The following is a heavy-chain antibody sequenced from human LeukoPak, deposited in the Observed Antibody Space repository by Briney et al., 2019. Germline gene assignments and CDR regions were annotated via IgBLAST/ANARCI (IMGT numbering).Heavy chain of an antibody. CDR1: GLTFSSYA. CDR3: AREEYYDSSGYFNY. J-gene: IGHJ4*02. V-gene: IGHV3-30*01. D-gene: IGHD3-22*01. Sequence: GRSLRLSCAASGLTFSSYAMHWVRQAPGKGLEWVAVISYDGSNKYYADSVKGRFTISRDNSKNTLYLQMNSLRSEDTAVYYCAREEYYDSSGYFNYWGQGTLVTVSS. CDR2: ISYDGSNK.